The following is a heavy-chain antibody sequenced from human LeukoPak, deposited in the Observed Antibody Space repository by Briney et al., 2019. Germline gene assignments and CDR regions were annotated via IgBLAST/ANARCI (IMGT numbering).Heavy chain of an antibody. Sequence: SETLSLTCTVSGASISSYYWSWIRQPPGKGLEWIGYIYYSGSTYYNPSLKSRFTISLDTSKNQFSLKMRSVTAADTAVYYCASRKTDYFDYWGQGTLVTVSS. CDR1: GASISSYY. V-gene: IGHV4-59*06. D-gene: IGHD6-13*01. J-gene: IGHJ4*02. CDR2: IYYSGST. CDR3: ASRKTDYFDY.